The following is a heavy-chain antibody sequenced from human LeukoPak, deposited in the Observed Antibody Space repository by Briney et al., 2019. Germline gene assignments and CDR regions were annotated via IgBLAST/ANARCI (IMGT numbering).Heavy chain of an antibody. CDR3: ARTRDGYNSWYFDL. V-gene: IGHV4-59*01. CDR2: IYYSGST. D-gene: IGHD5-24*01. Sequence: SETLSLTCTVSGGSISSYYWSWIRQPPGKGLEWIGYIYYSGSTNYNPSLKSRVTISVDTSKNQFSLKLSSVTAADTAVYYRARTRDGYNSWYFDLWGRGTLVTVSS. CDR1: GGSISSYY. J-gene: IGHJ2*01.